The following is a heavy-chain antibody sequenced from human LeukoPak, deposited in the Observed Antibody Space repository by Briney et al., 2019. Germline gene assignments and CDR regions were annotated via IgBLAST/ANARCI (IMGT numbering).Heavy chain of an antibody. V-gene: IGHV1-18*01. CDR3: ARDPPWAYYYDSSGPQGGY. CDR2: ISAYNGNT. CDR1: GYTFTSYG. D-gene: IGHD3-22*01. Sequence: ASVKVSCKASGYTFTSYGISWVRQAPGQGLEWMGWISAYNGNTNYAQKLQGRVTMTTDTSTSTAYMELRSLGSDDTAVYYCARDPPWAYYYDSSGPQGGYWGQGTLVTVSS. J-gene: IGHJ4*02.